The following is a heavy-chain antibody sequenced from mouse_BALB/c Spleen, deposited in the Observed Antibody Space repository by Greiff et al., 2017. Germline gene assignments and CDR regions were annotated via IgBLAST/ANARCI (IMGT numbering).Heavy chain of an antibody. CDR2: IWAGGST. CDR3: ARGVPITTVVVDY. V-gene: IGHV2-9*02. CDR1: GFSLTSYG. J-gene: IGHJ4*01. Sequence: QVQLKESGPGLVAPSQSLSITCTVSGFSLTSYGVHWVRQPPGKGLEWLGVIWAGGSTNYNSALMSRLSISKDNSKSQVFLKMNSLQTDDTAMYYCARGVPITTVVVDYWGQGTSVTVSS. D-gene: IGHD1-1*01.